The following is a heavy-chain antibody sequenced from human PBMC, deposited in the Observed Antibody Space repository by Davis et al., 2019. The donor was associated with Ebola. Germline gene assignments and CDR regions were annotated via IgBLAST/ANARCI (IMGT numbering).Heavy chain of an antibody. V-gene: IGHV3-7*01. CDR1: GFTFSSYW. CDR3: ARDASSSYFFIDY. J-gene: IGHJ4*02. Sequence: GESLKISCAASGFTFSSYWMSWVRQAPGKGLEWVANIKQDGSEKYYVDSVKGRFTISRDNAKNSLYLQMNSLRDEDTAVYYCARDASSSYFFIDYWGQGTMVTVSS. CDR2: IKQDGSEK. D-gene: IGHD2-2*01.